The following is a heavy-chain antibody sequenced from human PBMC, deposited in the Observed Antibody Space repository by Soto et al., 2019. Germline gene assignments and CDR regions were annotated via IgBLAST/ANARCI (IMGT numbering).Heavy chain of an antibody. J-gene: IGHJ4*02. CDR3: AKGGGRYYDSSGYYAASSPFDY. CDR2: ISYDGSNK. Sequence: GGSLRLSCAASGFTFSSYGMHWVRQAPGKGLEWVAVISYDGSNKYYADSVKGRFTISRDNSKNTLYLQMNSLRAEDTAVYYCAKGGGRYYDSSGYYAASSPFDYWGQGILVTVSS. D-gene: IGHD3-22*01. CDR1: GFTFSSYG. V-gene: IGHV3-30*18.